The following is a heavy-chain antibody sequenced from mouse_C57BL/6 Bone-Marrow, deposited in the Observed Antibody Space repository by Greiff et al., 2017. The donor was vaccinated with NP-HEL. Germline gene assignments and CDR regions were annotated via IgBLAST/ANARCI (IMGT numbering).Heavy chain of an antibody. Sequence: EVHLVESGGDLVKPGGSLKLSCAASGFTFSSYGMSWVRQTPDKRLEWVATISSGGSYTYYPDSVKGRFTISRDNAKNTLYLQMSSLKSEDTAMYYCARRYGYVFDYWGQGTTLTVSS. CDR2: ISSGGSYT. V-gene: IGHV5-6*01. CDR3: ARRYGYVFDY. D-gene: IGHD2-2*01. CDR1: GFTFSSYG. J-gene: IGHJ2*01.